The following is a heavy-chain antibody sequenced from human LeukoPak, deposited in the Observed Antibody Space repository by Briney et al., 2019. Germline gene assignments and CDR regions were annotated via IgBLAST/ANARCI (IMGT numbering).Heavy chain of an antibody. Sequence: SGGSLRLSCAASGFTFSSYGMHWVRQAPGKGLEGVAVIWYDGSNKYYADSVKGRFTISRDNSKNTLYLQMNSLRAEDTAVYYCAKPVGDTAMGDAFDIWGQGTMVTVSS. J-gene: IGHJ3*02. CDR2: IWYDGSNK. CDR3: AKPVGDTAMGDAFDI. D-gene: IGHD5-18*01. CDR1: GFTFSSYG. V-gene: IGHV3-33*06.